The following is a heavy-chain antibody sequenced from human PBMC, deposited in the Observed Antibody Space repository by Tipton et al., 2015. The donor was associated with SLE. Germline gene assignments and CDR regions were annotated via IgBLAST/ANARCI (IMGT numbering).Heavy chain of an antibody. Sequence: SLRLSCAASGFTFTSYEMNWVRQAPGRGLEWVSYISTTENTIYYADSVKGRFTVSRDNSKNLVFLQMSSLRAEDAAVYYCARDSSMAAYPYFFDHWGQGTLVSVSS. D-gene: IGHD3-16*01. J-gene: IGHJ4*02. CDR2: ISTTENTI. CDR3: ARDSSMAAYPYFFDH. V-gene: IGHV3-48*03. CDR1: GFTFTSYE.